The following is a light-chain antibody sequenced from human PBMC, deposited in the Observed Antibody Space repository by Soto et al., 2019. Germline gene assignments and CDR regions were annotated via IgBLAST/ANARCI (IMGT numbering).Light chain of an antibody. V-gene: IGKV1-39*01. Sequence: INMNQSPSSLSAWLFDVGTIAFRASQTISNYLNWYQQKSGRAPELLVYAASNLQSGVPSRFTGSGSGTHFTLTISGLEPADFATYFCQQSYNTPITFGQGTLLEIK. CDR2: AAS. CDR3: QQSYNTPIT. CDR1: QTISNY. J-gene: IGKJ5*01.